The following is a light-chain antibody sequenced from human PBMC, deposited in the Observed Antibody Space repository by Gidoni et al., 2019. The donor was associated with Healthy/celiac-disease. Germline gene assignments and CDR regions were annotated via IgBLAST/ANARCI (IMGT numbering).Light chain of an antibody. J-gene: IGKJ1*01. Sequence: DIQMTQSPSTLSASVGDRVTITCRASQSISSWLAWYQQKPGKAPKLLSYKASRLESGVPSRFSGSGSGTEFTLTISSLQPDDFATYYCQQYNSYSRTFXQXTKVEIK. CDR1: QSISSW. CDR2: KAS. V-gene: IGKV1-5*03. CDR3: QQYNSYSRT.